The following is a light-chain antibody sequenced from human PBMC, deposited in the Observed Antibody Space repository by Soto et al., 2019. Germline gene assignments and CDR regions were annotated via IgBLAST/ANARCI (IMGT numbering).Light chain of an antibody. CDR1: QSISSY. Sequence: DIQMTQSPSSLSASVGDRVTVTCRASQSISSYLNWYQQKPGKAPKLLMYAASSLQSGVPSRFSGSGSGTDFTLTIRSLQPEDFATYYCHQSYSTPTITFGQGTRLEIK. J-gene: IGKJ5*01. CDR3: HQSYSTPTIT. CDR2: AAS. V-gene: IGKV1-39*01.